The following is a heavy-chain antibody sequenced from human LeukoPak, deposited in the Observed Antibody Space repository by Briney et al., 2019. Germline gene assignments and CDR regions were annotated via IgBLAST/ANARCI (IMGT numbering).Heavy chain of an antibody. CDR1: GGTFSSYA. V-gene: IGHV1-69*05. D-gene: IGHD3-9*01. CDR3: ARGVLRYFDWLLPEGYYYYYYMDV. CDR2: IIPIFGTA. Sequence: SVKVSCKASGGTFSSYAISWVRQAPGQGLEWMGGIIPIFGTANYAQKFQGRVTITTDESTSTAYMELSSLRSEDTAVYYCARGVLRYFDWLLPEGYYYYYYMDVWGKGTTVTVSS. J-gene: IGHJ6*03.